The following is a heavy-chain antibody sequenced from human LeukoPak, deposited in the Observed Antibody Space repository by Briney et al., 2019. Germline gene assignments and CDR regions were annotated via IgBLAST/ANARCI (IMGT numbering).Heavy chain of an antibody. Sequence: GGSLRLSCAASGFTFSSYEMNWVRQAPGKGLEWVSDISSSSTTTYYADSVKGRFTVSRDNAKNSLYLQMNSLRDEDTAVYYCAYWAGAAAGFNGPFDYWGQGTLVTVSS. CDR3: AYWAGAAAGFNGPFDY. CDR1: GFTFSSYE. CDR2: ISSSSTTT. V-gene: IGHV3-48*02. J-gene: IGHJ4*02. D-gene: IGHD6-13*01.